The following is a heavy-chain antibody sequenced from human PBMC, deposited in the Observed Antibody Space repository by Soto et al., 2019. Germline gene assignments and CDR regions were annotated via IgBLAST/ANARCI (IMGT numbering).Heavy chain of an antibody. CDR1: GGSISSSNW. CDR3: ARDYMVRGVMRWFDP. D-gene: IGHD3-10*01. Sequence: QVQLQESGPGLVKPSGTLSLTCAVSGGSISSSNWWSWVRQPPGKGLEWIGEIYHSGSPNYTPSLKSRVTISVDKSKNQFSLKLSSVTAADTAVYYCARDYMVRGVMRWFDPWGQGTLVTVSS. J-gene: IGHJ5*02. CDR2: IYHSGSP. V-gene: IGHV4-4*02.